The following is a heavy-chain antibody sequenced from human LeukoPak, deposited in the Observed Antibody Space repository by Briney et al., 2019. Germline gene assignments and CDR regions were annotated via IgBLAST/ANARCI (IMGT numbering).Heavy chain of an antibody. Sequence: PGGSLRLSCAASGFTFSSYWMSWVRQAPGKGLEWVAFISYDGNNKHYVDSVKGRLTISRDTSRNTLYLQMNSLRAEDTAVYYCARDSRPYLPVPDFFDYWGQGTLVTVSS. CDR1: GFTFSSYW. V-gene: IGHV3-30*03. D-gene: IGHD6-19*01. CDR3: ARDSRPYLPVPDFFDY. CDR2: ISYDGNNK. J-gene: IGHJ4*02.